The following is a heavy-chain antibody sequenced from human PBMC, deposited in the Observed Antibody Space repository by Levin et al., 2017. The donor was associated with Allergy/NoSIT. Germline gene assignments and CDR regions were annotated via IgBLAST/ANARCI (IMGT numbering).Heavy chain of an antibody. CDR1: GYTFIDYY. Sequence: PGASVKVSCKASGYTFIDYYIHWVRQAPGQGLEWMGWINPKSGDTTYAKKLQGRVTVTRDTSISAAYMELTRLRPDDTAVYYCVSEGGVDYWGQGTVVTVSS. V-gene: IGHV1-2*02. CDR2: INPKSGDT. CDR3: VSEGGVDY. J-gene: IGHJ4*02. D-gene: IGHD1-26*01.